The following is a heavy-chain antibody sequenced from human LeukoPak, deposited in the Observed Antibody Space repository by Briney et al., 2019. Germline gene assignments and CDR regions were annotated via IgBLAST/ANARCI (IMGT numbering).Heavy chain of an antibody. Sequence: GGSLRLSCAASRFTFSSYTMSWVRQAPGKGLEWVSAISGSGDTTYYADSVKGRFTISRDISKNTLYLQMNSLRAEDTAVYYCAKGPKQLLVGSRGYYFDYWGQGTLVTVSS. CDR2: ISGSGDTT. J-gene: IGHJ4*02. V-gene: IGHV3-23*01. D-gene: IGHD6-13*01. CDR1: RFTFSSYT. CDR3: AKGPKQLLVGSRGYYFDY.